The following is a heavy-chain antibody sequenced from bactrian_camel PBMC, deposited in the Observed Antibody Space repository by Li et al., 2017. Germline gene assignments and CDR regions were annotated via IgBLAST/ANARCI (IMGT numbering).Heavy chain of an antibody. CDR2: IDTDGTT. Sequence: QLVESGGGSVQAGGSLRLSCVASGFTYSSYCMGWFRQAPGKEREPVVTIDTDGTTNYADSVKGRFTISKDNLKNTLYLQMSSLKPEDTAMYYCAADCNPDTEYNYWGQGTQVTVSS. CDR1: GFTYSSYC. CDR3: AADCNPDTEYNY. J-gene: IGHJ4*01. V-gene: IGHV3S55*01.